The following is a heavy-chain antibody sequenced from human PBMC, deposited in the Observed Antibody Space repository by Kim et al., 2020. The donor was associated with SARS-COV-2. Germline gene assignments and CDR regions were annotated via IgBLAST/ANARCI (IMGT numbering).Heavy chain of an antibody. Sequence: KYSRKFQGRVTIDRDTSATTAYMELSSLRSEDTAVYYCARGIAVAATIDYWGQGTLVTVSS. D-gene: IGHD6-13*01. CDR3: ARGIAVAATIDY. V-gene: IGHV1-3*01. J-gene: IGHJ4*02.